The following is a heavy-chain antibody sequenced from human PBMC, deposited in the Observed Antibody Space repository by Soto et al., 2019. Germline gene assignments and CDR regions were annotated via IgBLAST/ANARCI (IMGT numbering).Heavy chain of an antibody. CDR2: ISAYNGNT. J-gene: IGHJ4*02. Sequence: ASVKVSCKASGYTFTSYGISWVRQAPGQGLEWMGWISAYNGNTNYAQKLQGRVTMTTDASTSTAYMDLRSLRSDDTAVYYCARVCNSYDSSGYLFYFDYWGQGTLVTVSS. CDR1: GYTFTSYG. D-gene: IGHD3-22*01. V-gene: IGHV1-18*01. CDR3: ARVCNSYDSSGYLFYFDY.